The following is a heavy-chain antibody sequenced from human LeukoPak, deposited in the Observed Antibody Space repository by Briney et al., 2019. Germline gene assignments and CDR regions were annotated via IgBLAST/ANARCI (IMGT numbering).Heavy chain of an antibody. CDR1: GFTFSSHG. J-gene: IGHJ6*04. Sequence: PGRSLRLSCAASGFTFSSHGMHWVRQAPGKGLEWVAVIWYGGSNKYYADSVKGRFTISRDNSKNTLYLQMNSLRAEDTAVYYCAKGVGVPPNLHVWGKGTTVTVSS. CDR3: AKGVGVPPNLHV. V-gene: IGHV3-30*18. D-gene: IGHD1-26*01. CDR2: IWYGGSNK.